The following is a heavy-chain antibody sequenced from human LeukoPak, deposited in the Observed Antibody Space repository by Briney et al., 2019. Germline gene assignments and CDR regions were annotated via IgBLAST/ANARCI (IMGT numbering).Heavy chain of an antibody. D-gene: IGHD2-21*02. CDR1: GYTFTSYG. Sequence: ASVKVSCKASGYTFTSYGISWVRQAPGQGLEWMGWISAYNGNTNYAQKLQGRVTKTTDTSTSTAYMELRSLRSDDTAVYYCARVYIVVVTATYEAFDIWGQGTMVTVSS. V-gene: IGHV1-18*01. CDR2: ISAYNGNT. CDR3: ARVYIVVVTATYEAFDI. J-gene: IGHJ3*02.